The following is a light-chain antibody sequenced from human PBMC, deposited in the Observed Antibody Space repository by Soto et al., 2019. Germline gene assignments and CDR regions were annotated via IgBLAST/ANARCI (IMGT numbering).Light chain of an antibody. V-gene: IGLV2-23*01. CDR2: EGS. Sequence: QSVLTQPASVSGSPGQSITISCTGTSSDVGSYNLVSWYQQHPGKAPKLMIYEGSKRPSGVSNRFSGSKSGNTASLTISGLQAEDEADYYCCSYAGSSTFVFGTVTKVTGL. CDR3: CSYAGSSTFV. J-gene: IGLJ1*01. CDR1: SSDVGSYNL.